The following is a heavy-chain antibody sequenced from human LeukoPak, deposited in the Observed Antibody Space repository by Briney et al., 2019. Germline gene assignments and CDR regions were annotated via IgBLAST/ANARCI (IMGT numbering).Heavy chain of an antibody. Sequence: GGSLRLSCAASGFTFSNYWMNWVRQVPGKGLMWVSRMSGDGSSTNYADSVKGRFTISRDNAKSTLYLQMNSLRAEDTALYYCARAKVGYSSSWGAFDIWGQGTMVTVSS. CDR1: GFTFSNYW. D-gene: IGHD6-13*01. CDR2: MSGDGSST. J-gene: IGHJ3*02. V-gene: IGHV3-74*01. CDR3: ARAKVGYSSSWGAFDI.